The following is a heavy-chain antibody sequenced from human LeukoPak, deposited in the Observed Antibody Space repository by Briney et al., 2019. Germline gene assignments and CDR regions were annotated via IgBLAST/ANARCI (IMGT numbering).Heavy chain of an antibody. J-gene: IGHJ3*02. Sequence: SETLSLTCTVSGGSISYYYWSWIRQPPWKELEWIGYVYYSGSTSYNPSLKSRVTISLDTSKHQFSLKLNSVTAADTAVYYCARHAYCGGDCFGGAFEIWGQGTMVTVSS. CDR1: GGSISYYY. CDR3: ARHAYCGGDCFGGAFEI. V-gene: IGHV4-59*08. CDR2: VYYSGST. D-gene: IGHD2-21*02.